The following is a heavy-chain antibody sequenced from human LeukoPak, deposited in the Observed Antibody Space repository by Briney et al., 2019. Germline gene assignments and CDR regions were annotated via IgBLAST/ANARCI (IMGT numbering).Heavy chain of an antibody. CDR3: ARRLTQYDCFDP. CDR2: TYYRSTWYN. V-gene: IGHV6-1*01. CDR1: GDSFSSNSVT. D-gene: IGHD2-2*01. J-gene: IGHJ5*02. Sequence: SQTLSPTCAISGDSFSSNSVTWNWTRQSPSRGLEWLGRTYYRSTWYNDYAVSVRGRITVNPDTSKNQFSLHLNSVTPEDTAVYYCARRLTQYDCFDPWGQGILVTVSS.